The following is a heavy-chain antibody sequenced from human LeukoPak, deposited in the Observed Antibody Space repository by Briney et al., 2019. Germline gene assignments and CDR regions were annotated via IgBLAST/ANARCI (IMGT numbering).Heavy chain of an antibody. Sequence: GASVKVSCKASGYTFTSYGISWVRQAPGQGLEWMGWISAYNGNTNYAQKLQGRVTMTTDTSTSTAYMELRSLRSGDTAVYYCARDRATTVTTWAEIDYWGQGTLVTVSS. CDR3: ARDRATTVTTWAEIDY. J-gene: IGHJ4*02. CDR1: GYTFTSYG. D-gene: IGHD4-17*01. V-gene: IGHV1-18*01. CDR2: ISAYNGNT.